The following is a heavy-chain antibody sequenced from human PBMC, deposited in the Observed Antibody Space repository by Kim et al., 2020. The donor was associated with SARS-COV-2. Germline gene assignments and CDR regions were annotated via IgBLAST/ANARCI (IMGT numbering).Heavy chain of an antibody. V-gene: IGHV4-34*01. D-gene: IGHD5-18*01. CDR1: GGSFSGYY. CDR3: ARGWGATAMVRGFDL. J-gene: IGHJ2*01. CDR2: INHSGST. Sequence: SETLSLTCAVYGGSFSGYYWSWIRQPPGKGLEWIGEINHSGSTNYNPSLKSRVTISVDTSKNQFSLKLSSVTAADTAVYYCARGWGATAMVRGFDLWGRGTLVTVSS.